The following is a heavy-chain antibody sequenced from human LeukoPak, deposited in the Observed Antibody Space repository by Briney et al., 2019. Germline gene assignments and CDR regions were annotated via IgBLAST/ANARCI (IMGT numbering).Heavy chain of an antibody. CDR2: IYPGDSDT. D-gene: IGHD1-26*01. CDR3: ASGSTAGYFDY. CDR1: GYSFTSYW. J-gene: IGHJ4*02. V-gene: IGHV5-51*01. Sequence: GESLKISFQGSGYSFTSYWIGWVRPTPGKGLEWMGIIYPGDSDTRYSPSFQAQVTISTDKSISTAYLQWSSLKASDTAMYYCASGSTAGYFDYWGQGTLVTVSS.